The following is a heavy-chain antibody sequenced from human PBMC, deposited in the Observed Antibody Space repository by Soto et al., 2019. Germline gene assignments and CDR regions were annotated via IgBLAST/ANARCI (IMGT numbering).Heavy chain of an antibody. Sequence: ASVKVSCKASGYTFTSYGISWVRQAPGQGLEWMGWINAYNGNTNYAQKLQGRVTMTTDTSTSTAYMELRSLRSDDTAVYYCARAIRVICAFDIWGQGTMVTVSS. CDR1: GYTFTSYG. V-gene: IGHV1-18*04. J-gene: IGHJ3*02. D-gene: IGHD3-16*02. CDR3: ARAIRVICAFDI. CDR2: INAYNGNT.